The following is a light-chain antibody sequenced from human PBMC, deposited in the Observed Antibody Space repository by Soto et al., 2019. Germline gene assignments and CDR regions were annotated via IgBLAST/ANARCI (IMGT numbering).Light chain of an antibody. J-gene: IGKJ2*01. CDR2: AAS. CDR3: LQYNDYPYT. V-gene: IGKV1-17*01. Sequence: DIQMTQSPPSLSASVGDRVTITCRANQDIRNYLGWYQQNPGKAPKRLIYAASSLQSGVPSRFSGSGSGTEFTLTISSLPPEDFATYFCLQYNDYPYTFGQGTKLEF. CDR1: QDIRNY.